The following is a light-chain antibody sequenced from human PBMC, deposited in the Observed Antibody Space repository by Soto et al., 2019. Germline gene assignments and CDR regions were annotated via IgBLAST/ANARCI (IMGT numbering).Light chain of an antibody. J-gene: IGLJ2*01. CDR1: SRDVGGYNY. V-gene: IGLV2-14*01. CDR2: EVS. Sequence: QSALTQPASVSGSPGQSITISCTGTSRDVGGYNYVSWYQQHPGKAPKLMIYEVSNRPSGVSNRFSGSKSDNTASLTISGLQAGDEADYYCSSYTSSNTLVFGGGTKLTVL. CDR3: SSYTSSNTLV.